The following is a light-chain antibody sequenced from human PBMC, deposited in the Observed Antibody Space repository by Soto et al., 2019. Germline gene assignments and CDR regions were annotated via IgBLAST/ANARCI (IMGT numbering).Light chain of an antibody. CDR1: QSVSSSY. V-gene: IGKV3-20*01. CDR2: GAS. J-gene: IGKJ5*01. CDR3: QQYGSSPPAIT. Sequence: EIVLTQSPGTLSLSPGERATLSCRASQSVSSSYLAWYQQKPGQAPMLLIYGASSRATGIPDRFSGSGSGTDFTLTIRRQEPEDVAVFYCQQYGSSPPAITFGQGTRLEIK.